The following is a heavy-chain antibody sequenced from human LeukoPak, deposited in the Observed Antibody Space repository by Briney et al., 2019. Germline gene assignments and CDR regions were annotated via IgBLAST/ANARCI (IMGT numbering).Heavy chain of an antibody. V-gene: IGHV3-15*01. CDR1: GFTFSNAW. D-gene: IGHD2-15*01. CDR3: TTKGPACSGGSCYWR. J-gene: IGHJ4*02. Sequence: GGSLRLSCAASGFTFSNAWMRWVRQARGKGLEGVGGIKRKTDGGTTDYAAGGRGRFTISRHDSKNTLYLQMNSLKTEDTAVYYCTTKGPACSGGSCYWRWGQGTLVTVSS. CDR2: IKRKTDGGTT.